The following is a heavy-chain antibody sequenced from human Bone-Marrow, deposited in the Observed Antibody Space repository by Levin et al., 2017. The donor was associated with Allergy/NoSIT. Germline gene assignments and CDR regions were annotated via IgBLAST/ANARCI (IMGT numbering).Heavy chain of an antibody. CDR2: INCNAGST. CDR3: AREPSVAGTGIQSHYGMDV. J-gene: IGHJ6*02. Sequence: PGESLKISCKASGYTFSFYYMHWVRQAPGQGLEWMGLINCNAGSTSYAQEFQGRLTVTKDTSTSTVYMHLSGLRADDTAVYYCAREPSVAGTGIQSHYGMDVWGQGTTVAVSS. D-gene: IGHD1-1*01. CDR1: GYTFSFYY. V-gene: IGHV1-46*01.